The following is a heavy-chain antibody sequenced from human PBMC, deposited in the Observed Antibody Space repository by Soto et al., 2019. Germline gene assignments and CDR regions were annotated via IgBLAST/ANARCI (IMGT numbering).Heavy chain of an antibody. CDR3: AKDKLYSNYEHYFDY. CDR2: ISWHSGNL. Sequence: EVQLVESGGGLVPPGRSLRLSCAACGFTFENDAMHWVRQAPGKGLEWVSGISWHSGNLGYADSVRGRFTISRDNAKNSLYLQMNSLRPEDTGLYYCAKDKLYSNYEHYFDYWGQGTLVTLSS. CDR1: GFTFENDA. D-gene: IGHD4-4*01. V-gene: IGHV3-9*01. J-gene: IGHJ4*02.